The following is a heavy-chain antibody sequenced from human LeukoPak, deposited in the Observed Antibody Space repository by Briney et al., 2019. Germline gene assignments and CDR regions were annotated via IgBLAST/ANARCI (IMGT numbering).Heavy chain of an antibody. D-gene: IGHD1-14*01. CDR2: INPRSGST. J-gene: IGHJ4*02. Sequence: ASVKVSCKASGYTFTSYSIHWVRQAPGQGLEWVGIINPRSGSTNYPRKFQGRVTMTRDTSTSTVYMELSSLRSGDTAVYYCARDSPGIPDWGQGTLVTVSS. V-gene: IGHV1-46*01. CDR3: ARDSPGIPD. CDR1: GYTFTSYS.